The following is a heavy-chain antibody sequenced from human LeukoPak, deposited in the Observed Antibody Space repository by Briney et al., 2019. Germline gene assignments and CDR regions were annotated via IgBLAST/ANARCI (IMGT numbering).Heavy chain of an antibody. V-gene: IGHV1-2*02. D-gene: IGHD2-2*01. CDR3: ARANFLYCSSSTCLFDY. Sequence: ASVKVSCKASGYTFTDYYMHWVRQAPGQGFEWMGWINPNDGDTNYAQKFQGRVTMTRDTSISTVHMEVSRLRFDDTAVYYCARANFLYCSSSTCLFDYWGQGTLVTVSS. CDR1: GYTFTDYY. J-gene: IGHJ4*02. CDR2: INPNDGDT.